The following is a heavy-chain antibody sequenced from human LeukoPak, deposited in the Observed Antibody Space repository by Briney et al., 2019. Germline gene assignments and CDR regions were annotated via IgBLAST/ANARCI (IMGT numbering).Heavy chain of an antibody. V-gene: IGHV4-4*07. CDR3: ARENSGSYREFDY. D-gene: IGHD1-26*01. CDR1: GGSISSYY. Sequence: SETLSLTCTVSGGSISSYYWSWIRQPAGKGLEWIGRIYTSGSTNYNASLKSRVSMSVDTSKNQLSLKLSSVTAADTAVFYCARENSGSYREFDYWGRGTLVTVSS. J-gene: IGHJ4*02. CDR2: IYTSGST.